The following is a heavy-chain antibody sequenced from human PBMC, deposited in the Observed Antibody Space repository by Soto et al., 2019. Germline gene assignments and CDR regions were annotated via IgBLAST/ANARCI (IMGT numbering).Heavy chain of an antibody. J-gene: IGHJ5*02. Sequence: EVQLVESGGGLVQPGGSLRLSCAASGFTFSSYSMNWVRQAPGKGLEWVSYISSSSSTIYYADSVKGRFTISRDNAKKSLYLQLNRMRAEDTAVYYCARHPERRAQIGWFDPWGQGTLVTVSS. CDR1: GFTFSSYS. CDR3: ARHPERRAQIGWFDP. V-gene: IGHV3-48*01. D-gene: IGHD1-1*01. CDR2: ISSSSSTI.